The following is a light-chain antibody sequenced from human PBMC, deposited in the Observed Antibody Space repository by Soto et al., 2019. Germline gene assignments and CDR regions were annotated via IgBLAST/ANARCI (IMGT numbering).Light chain of an antibody. CDR1: QSISSW. CDR2: KAS. J-gene: IGKJ2*01. Sequence: DIQMTQSPSTLSASVGDRVTITCRASQSISSWLAWYQQKPGKAPKLLIYKASSLESEVPSRFTDRGSGTEFTPTISRPLPDHFATYDCEHYNRLYTCGQGTKLDIK. CDR3: EHYNRLYT. V-gene: IGKV1-5*03.